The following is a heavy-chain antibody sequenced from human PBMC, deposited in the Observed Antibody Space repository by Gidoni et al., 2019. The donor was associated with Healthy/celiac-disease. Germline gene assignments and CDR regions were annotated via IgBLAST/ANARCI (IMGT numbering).Heavy chain of an antibody. Sequence: QVQLQEPGPGLVKPSQTLSLTCTVSGGSISSGGYYWSWIRQHPGKGLECIGYIYYSGSTYYNPSLKSRVTISVDTSKNQFSLKLSSVTAADTAVYYCAREILGSGGFDPWGQGTLVTVSS. J-gene: IGHJ5*02. CDR2: IYYSGST. CDR3: AREILGSGGFDP. D-gene: IGHD3-10*01. CDR1: GGSISSGGYY. V-gene: IGHV4-31*03.